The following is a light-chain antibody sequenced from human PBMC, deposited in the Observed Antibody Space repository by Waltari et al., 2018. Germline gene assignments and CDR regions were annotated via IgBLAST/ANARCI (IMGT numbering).Light chain of an antibody. V-gene: IGLV1-47*01. CDR1: RSNIGSNY. J-gene: IGLJ3*02. CDR3: AAWDDSLSGRV. CDR2: RNK. Sequence: QSVLTQPPSASGTPGQRVTISCSGSRSNIGSNYVYWYQQLTGPAPKLLLYRNKPRPSGVPYRFSGSTAGTSASLAISGLRSEDEADYYCAAWDDSLSGRVFGGGTKVTVL.